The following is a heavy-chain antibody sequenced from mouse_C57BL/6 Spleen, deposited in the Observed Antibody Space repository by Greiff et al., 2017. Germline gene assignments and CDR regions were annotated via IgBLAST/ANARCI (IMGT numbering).Heavy chain of an antibody. J-gene: IGHJ2*01. CDR1: GYTFTSYW. Sequence: VQLQQPGAELVRPGTSVKLSCKASGYTFTSYWMHWVKQRPGQGLEWIGVIDPSDSYTNYNQKFKGKATLTVDPSSSTAYMQLSSLTSEDSAVYYCARSYYGSRYFDYWGQGTTLTVSS. CDR2: IDPSDSYT. CDR3: ARSYYGSRYFDY. D-gene: IGHD1-1*01. V-gene: IGHV1-59*01.